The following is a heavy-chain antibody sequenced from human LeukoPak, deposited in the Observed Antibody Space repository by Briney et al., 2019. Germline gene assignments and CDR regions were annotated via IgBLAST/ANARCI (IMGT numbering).Heavy chain of an antibody. CDR1: GGTFSSYA. Sequence: SVKVSCKASGGTFSSYAISWVRQAPGQGLEWMGRIIPILGIANYAQKFQGRVTITADKSTSTAYMELSSLRSDDTAVYYCARDSSSSAGDYWGQGTLVTVSS. CDR3: ARDSSSSAGDY. J-gene: IGHJ4*02. V-gene: IGHV1-69*04. D-gene: IGHD6-6*01. CDR2: IIPILGIA.